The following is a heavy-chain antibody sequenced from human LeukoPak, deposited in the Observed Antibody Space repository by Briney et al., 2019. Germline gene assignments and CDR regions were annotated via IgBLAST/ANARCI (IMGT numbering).Heavy chain of an antibody. CDR1: GFTFSSYA. CDR3: ASAREYCGGAECYEYFQH. Sequence: GGSLRLSCAASGFTFSSYAMSWVRQAPGKGLEWVSGISGSGGSTYYADSVKGRFTISRDNSKNTLYLQMNSLRAEDTAVYYCASAREYCGGAECYEYFQHWGQGTLVTVSS. CDR2: ISGSGGST. V-gene: IGHV3-23*01. J-gene: IGHJ1*01. D-gene: IGHD2-21*01.